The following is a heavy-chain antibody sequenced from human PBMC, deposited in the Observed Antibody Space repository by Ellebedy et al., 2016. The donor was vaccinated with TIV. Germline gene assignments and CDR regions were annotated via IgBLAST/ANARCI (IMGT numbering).Heavy chain of an antibody. CDR3: ARDPLGYYFDY. CDR2: IKQDGSEK. CDR1: GFTFSSYW. D-gene: IGHD3-10*01. Sequence: PGGSLRLSCAASGFTFSSYWMSRVRQAPGKGLEWVANIKQDGSEKYYVDSVKGRFTISRDNAKNSLYLQMNSLRAEDTAVYYCARDPLGYYFDYWGQGTLVTVSS. J-gene: IGHJ4*02. V-gene: IGHV3-7*01.